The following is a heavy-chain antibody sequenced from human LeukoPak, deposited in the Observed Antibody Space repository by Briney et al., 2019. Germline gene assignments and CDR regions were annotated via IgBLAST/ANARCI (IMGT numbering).Heavy chain of an antibody. J-gene: IGHJ4*02. CDR1: GFTFGDYA. Sequence: GGSLRLSCTASGFTFGDYAVSWVRQAPGKGLEWVGFIRSKAYGGTTEYAASVKGRFTISRDDSKSIAYLQMNSLKTEDTAVYYCTRAAIYYDSSGYYNYWGQGTLVTVSS. D-gene: IGHD3-22*01. CDR3: TRAAIYYDSSGYYNY. CDR2: IRSKAYGGTT. V-gene: IGHV3-49*04.